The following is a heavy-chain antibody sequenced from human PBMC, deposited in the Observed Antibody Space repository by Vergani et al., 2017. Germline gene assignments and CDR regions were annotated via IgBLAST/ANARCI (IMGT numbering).Heavy chain of an antibody. CDR2: ISSSSSYI. CDR3: ARGGVYYYYYGMDV. J-gene: IGHJ6*02. Sequence: EVQLVESGGGLVKPGGSLRLSCAASGFTFSSYSMNWVRRAPGKGLEWVSSISSSSSYIYYADSVKGRFTISRDNAKNSLYLQMNSLRSEDTAVYYCARGGVYYYYYGMDVWGQGTTVTVSS. V-gene: IGHV3-21*01. CDR1: GFTFSSYS. D-gene: IGHD3-16*01.